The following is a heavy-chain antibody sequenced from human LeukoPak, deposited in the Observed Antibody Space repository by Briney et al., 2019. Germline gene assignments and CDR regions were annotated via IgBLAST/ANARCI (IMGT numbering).Heavy chain of an antibody. D-gene: IGHD6-6*01. V-gene: IGHV3-21*01. Sequence: GSLRLSCAASGFTFISYSMDWVRQAPGKGLEWVSSISSTSSYIYYADSVKGRFTISRDNAKNSLYLQMNSLRAEDTAVYHCARGKYSSLSSPDYYGMDVWGQGTTVTVSS. CDR1: GFTFISYS. CDR3: ARGKYSSLSSPDYYGMDV. J-gene: IGHJ6*02. CDR2: ISSTSSYI.